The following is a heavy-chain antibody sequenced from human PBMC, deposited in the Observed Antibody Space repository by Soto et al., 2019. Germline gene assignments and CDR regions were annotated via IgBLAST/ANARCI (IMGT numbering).Heavy chain of an antibody. D-gene: IGHD3-10*01. CDR1: GFTFSNAW. CDR3: TTDLLYYYGSGSDWGRDY. J-gene: IGHJ4*02. V-gene: IGHV3-15*01. CDR2: IKSKTDGGTT. Sequence: EVQLVESGGGLVKPGGSLRLSCAASGFTFSNAWMSWVRQAPGKGLEWVGRIKSKTDGGTTDYAAPVKGRFTISRDDSKNTLYLQMNSLKTEDTAVYYCTTDLLYYYGSGSDWGRDYWGQGTLVTVSS.